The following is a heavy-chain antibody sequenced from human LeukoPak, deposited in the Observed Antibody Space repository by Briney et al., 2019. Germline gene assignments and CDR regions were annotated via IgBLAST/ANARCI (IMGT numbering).Heavy chain of an antibody. J-gene: IGHJ4*02. Sequence: GGSLRLSCAASGFTFSSYGMHWVRQAPGKGLEWVAVIWYDGSNKYYADSVKGRFTISRDNSKNTLYLQMNSLRAEDTAVYYCAKGPGGYSSGYYPQTYYFDYRGQGTLVTASS. CDR2: IWYDGSNK. CDR1: GFTFSSYG. V-gene: IGHV3-33*06. D-gene: IGHD3-22*01. CDR3: AKGPGGYSSGYYPQTYYFDY.